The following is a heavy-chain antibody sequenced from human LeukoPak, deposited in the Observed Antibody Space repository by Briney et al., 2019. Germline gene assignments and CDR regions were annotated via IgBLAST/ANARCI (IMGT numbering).Heavy chain of an antibody. CDR3: ARDSAMIVVVNLDY. CDR2: ISYDGSNK. J-gene: IGHJ4*02. Sequence: GGSLRLSCAASGFTFSSYAMHWVRQAPGKGLEWVAVISYDGSNKYYADSVKGRFTISRDNSKNTLYLQMNSLRAGDTAVYYCARDSAMIVVVNLDYWGQGTLVTVPS. CDR1: GFTFSSYA. V-gene: IGHV3-30-3*01. D-gene: IGHD3-22*01.